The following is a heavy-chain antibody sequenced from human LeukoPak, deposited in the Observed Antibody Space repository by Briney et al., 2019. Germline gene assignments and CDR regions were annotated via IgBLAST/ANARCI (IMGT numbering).Heavy chain of an antibody. V-gene: IGHV1-2*06. D-gene: IGHD2-2*01. Sequence: ASVKVSCKASGHTFTGYHMHWVRQAPGHGLEWMGRINPNSGDTNYAQKFQGRVTMTRDTSISTAYMELSRLRSDDTAVYYCARDYCSSTSCLFDYWGQGTLVTVSS. CDR3: ARDYCSSTSCLFDY. CDR1: GHTFTGYH. CDR2: INPNSGDT. J-gene: IGHJ4*02.